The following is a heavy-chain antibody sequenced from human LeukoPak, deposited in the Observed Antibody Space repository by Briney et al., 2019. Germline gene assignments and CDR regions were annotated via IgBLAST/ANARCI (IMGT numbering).Heavy chain of an antibody. Sequence: ASVKVSCKASGYTFTSYGISWVRQAPGQGLEWMGWISAYNGNTNYAQKLQGRVTMTTDTPTSTAYMELRSLRSDDTAVYYCARVSSWRYSSSWYHYWGQGTLVTVSS. CDR3: ARVSSWRYSSSWYHY. CDR1: GYTFTSYG. J-gene: IGHJ4*02. CDR2: ISAYNGNT. D-gene: IGHD6-13*01. V-gene: IGHV1-18*01.